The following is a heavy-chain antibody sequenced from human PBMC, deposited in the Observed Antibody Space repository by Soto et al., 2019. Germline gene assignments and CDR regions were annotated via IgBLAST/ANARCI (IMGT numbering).Heavy chain of an antibody. CDR2: ISAYNGNT. D-gene: IGHD6-19*01. V-gene: IGHV1-18*01. CDR1: GYTFTSYG. CDR3: ARDRVPSGWYGY. J-gene: IGHJ4*02. Sequence: ASVKVSCKASGYTFTSYGSRWVRQAPGQGLEWMGWISAYNGNTNYAQKLQGRVTMTTDTSTSTAYMELRSLRSDDTAVYYCARDRVPSGWYGYWGQGTLVTVSS.